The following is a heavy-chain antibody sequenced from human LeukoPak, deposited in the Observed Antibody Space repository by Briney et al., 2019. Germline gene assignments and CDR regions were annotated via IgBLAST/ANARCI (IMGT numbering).Heavy chain of an antibody. D-gene: IGHD3-3*01. CDR3: AKPIFGVVTPHDGMDV. J-gene: IGHJ6*02. V-gene: IGHV3-23*01. CDR1: GFTFSSYA. CDR2: ISGSGGST. Sequence: PGGSLRLSCAASGFTFSSYAMSWVRQAPGKGLEWVSAISGSGGSTYYADSMKGRFTISRDNSKNTLYLQMNSLRAEDTAVYYCAKPIFGVVTPHDGMDVWGQGTTVTVSS.